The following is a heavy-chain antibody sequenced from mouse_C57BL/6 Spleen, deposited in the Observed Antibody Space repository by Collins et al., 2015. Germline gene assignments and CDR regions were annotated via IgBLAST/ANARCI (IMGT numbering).Heavy chain of an antibody. V-gene: IGHV1-18*01. CDR3: ARRDKGYVNYWYFDV. J-gene: IGHJ1*03. CDR2: INPDNGGT. D-gene: IGHD1-3*01. Sequence: SHGKSLEWIGDINPDNGGTFYNQKFKGKATLTVDKSSSTAYMELRSLTSEDTAVYYCARRDKGYVNYWYFDVWGTGTTVTVSS.